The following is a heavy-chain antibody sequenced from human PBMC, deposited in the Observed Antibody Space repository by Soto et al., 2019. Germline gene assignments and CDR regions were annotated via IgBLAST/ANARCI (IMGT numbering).Heavy chain of an antibody. CDR3: ARINSYGYQRYYYGMDV. V-gene: IGHV1-2*02. Sequence: ASVKVSCKASGYTFTGYYMHWVRQAPGQGLEWMGWINPNSGGTNYAQKFQGRVTMTRDTSISTAYMELSRLRSDDTAVYYCARINSYGYQRYYYGMDVWGQGTTVTVSS. D-gene: IGHD5-18*01. CDR2: INPNSGGT. J-gene: IGHJ6*02. CDR1: GYTFTGYY.